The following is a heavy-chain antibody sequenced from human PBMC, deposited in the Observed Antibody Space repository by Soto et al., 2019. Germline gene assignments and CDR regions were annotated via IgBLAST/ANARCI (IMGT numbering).Heavy chain of an antibody. Sequence: QITMKESGPTLVKPTQTLTLTCTFSGFSLSTSGVGVGWIRQPPGKSLEWLPLIYWDDDKHYSPSLKSRLTIYRNANKNPVVQTMNTKDPVGTATYCCANRTYGDYTFDYSGKGTLVNVSS. D-gene: IGHD4-17*01. CDR2: IYWDDDK. J-gene: IGHJ4*02. CDR1: GFSLSTSGVG. CDR3: ANRTYGDYTFDY. V-gene: IGHV2-5*02.